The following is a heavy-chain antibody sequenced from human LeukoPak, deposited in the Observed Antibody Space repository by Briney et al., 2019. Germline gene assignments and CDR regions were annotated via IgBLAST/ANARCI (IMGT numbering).Heavy chain of an antibody. J-gene: IGHJ6*02. CDR3: ALSSPNYHYYGMDV. D-gene: IGHD2-2*01. Sequence: SQTLSLTCAGSGGSISSGGYSWSWIRQPPGKGLEWIGYIYHSGSTYYNPSLKSRVTISVDRSKNQFSLKLSSVTATDTAVYYCALSSPNYHYYGMDVWGQGTTVTVSS. CDR2: IYHSGST. V-gene: IGHV4-30-2*01. CDR1: GGSISSGGYS.